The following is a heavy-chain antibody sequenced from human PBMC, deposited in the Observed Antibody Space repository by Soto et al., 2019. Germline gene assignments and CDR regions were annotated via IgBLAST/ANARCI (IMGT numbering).Heavy chain of an antibody. D-gene: IGHD3-10*01. CDR2: IYYSGST. V-gene: IGHV4-39*01. J-gene: IGHJ5*02. Sequence: LTRTVAEGNIINLGGCWGRKKKPPGKRLEWIGSIYYSGSTYYNPSLKSRVTISVDTSKNQLSLKLSSVTAADTAVYYCARHGSGSYYDNWFDPWGQGTLVTVSS. CDR3: ARHGSGSYYDNWFDP. CDR1: EGNIINLGGC.